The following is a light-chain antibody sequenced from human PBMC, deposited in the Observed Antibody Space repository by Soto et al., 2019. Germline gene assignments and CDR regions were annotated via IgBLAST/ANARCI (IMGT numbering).Light chain of an antibody. V-gene: IGLV1-44*01. CDR1: SSNIGRNT. CDR3: AAWDDSLTDYV. Sequence: QSVLTQAPSASETPGQRVTIYCSGGSSNIGRNTVNWYQQLPGTAPKLLIYRNNRRPSGVPDRFSGSKSGTSASLAISGLQSEDEADYYCAAWDDSLTDYVFGTGTKVTVL. CDR2: RNN. J-gene: IGLJ1*01.